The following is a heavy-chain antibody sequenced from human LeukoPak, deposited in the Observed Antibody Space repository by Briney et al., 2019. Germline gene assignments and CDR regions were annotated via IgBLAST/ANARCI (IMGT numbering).Heavy chain of an antibody. CDR1: GFTFSSYS. J-gene: IGHJ2*01. Sequence: GGSLRLSCAASGFTFSSYSMNWVRQAPGKGLEWVSSISSSSSYIYYADSVKGRFTISRDNSKNTLYLQMNSLRAEDTAVYYCARESAPHYDFWSGYEASRYFDLWGRGTLVTVSS. V-gene: IGHV3-21*04. D-gene: IGHD3-3*01. CDR2: ISSSSSYI. CDR3: ARESAPHYDFWSGYEASRYFDL.